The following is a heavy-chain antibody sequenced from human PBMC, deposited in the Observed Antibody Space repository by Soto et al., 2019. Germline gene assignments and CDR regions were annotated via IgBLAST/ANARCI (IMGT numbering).Heavy chain of an antibody. CDR2: IVAATGTT. Sequence: GGSLRLSCAASGFTFSNYAMSWVRQTPGKGPEWASGIVAATGTTYYTDSVKGRFAISRDNSRNTLYLQMSILRAEDTAVYYCAKDLGFSAPTAFDFWGQGTLVTSPQ. CDR3: AKDLGFSAPTAFDF. V-gene: IGHV3-23*01. CDR1: GFTFSNYA. D-gene: IGHD3-16*01. J-gene: IGHJ4*02.